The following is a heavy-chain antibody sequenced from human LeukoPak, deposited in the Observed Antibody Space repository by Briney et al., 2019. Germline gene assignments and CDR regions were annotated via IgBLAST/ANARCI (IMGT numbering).Heavy chain of an antibody. Sequence: PGGSLRLSCAASGFTFSTYSMNWVRQAPGKGLEWVSSISSSSSYIYYADSVKGRFTISRDNGKNSLSLQMNSLRVEDTAVYYCAGEGAYCGGDCFYRDVFDIWGQGTMVTVSS. V-gene: IGHV3-21*01. CDR2: ISSSSSYI. D-gene: IGHD2-21*02. CDR3: AGEGAYCGGDCFYRDVFDI. CDR1: GFTFSTYS. J-gene: IGHJ3*02.